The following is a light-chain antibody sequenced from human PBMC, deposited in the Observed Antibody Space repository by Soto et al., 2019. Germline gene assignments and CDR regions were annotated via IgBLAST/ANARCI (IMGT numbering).Light chain of an antibody. Sequence: EIVLTQSPGTLSLSPGERATLSCRASQSVRNNYLAWYQQKPGQAPRFLIYDASSRATGIPDRFSGSWSGTVFTLTISRLEPEDFAVYYCQQYGRSPLTFGGGTKVEVK. CDR3: QQYGRSPLT. V-gene: IGKV3-20*01. J-gene: IGKJ4*01. CDR2: DAS. CDR1: QSVRNNY.